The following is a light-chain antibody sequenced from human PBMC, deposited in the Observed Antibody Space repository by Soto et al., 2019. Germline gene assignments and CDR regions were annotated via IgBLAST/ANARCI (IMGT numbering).Light chain of an antibody. Sequence: QSVLTQPPSASGTPGQRVTISCSGSRSSIGSNTVNWYQHLPGTAPNLLIYSNNHRPSGVPDRFSASKTGASASLAISGLQSEDEGDYYCAAWDASLGGFYVFGTGTKV. V-gene: IGLV1-44*01. CDR2: SNN. CDR1: RSSIGSNT. J-gene: IGLJ1*01. CDR3: AAWDASLGGFYV.